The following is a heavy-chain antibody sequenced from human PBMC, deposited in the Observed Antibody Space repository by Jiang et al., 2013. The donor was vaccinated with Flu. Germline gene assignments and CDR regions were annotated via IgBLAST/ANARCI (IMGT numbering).Heavy chain of an antibody. CDR2: IYYSGST. Sequence: GSGLVKPSETLSLTCTVSGGSISSYYWSWIRQPPGKGLEWIGYIYYSGSTNYNPSLKSRVTISVDTSKNQFSLKLSSVTAADTAVYYCAREQVGATNYGDAFDIWGQGTMVTVSS. CDR1: GGSISSYY. D-gene: IGHD1-26*01. CDR3: AREQVGATNYGDAFDI. J-gene: IGHJ3*02. V-gene: IGHV4-59*01.